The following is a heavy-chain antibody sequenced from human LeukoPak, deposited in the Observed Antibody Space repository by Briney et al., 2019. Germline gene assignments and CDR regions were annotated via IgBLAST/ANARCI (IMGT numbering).Heavy chain of an antibody. CDR3: ARDLSGGKLRYFDWLPPDY. CDR2: INAGNGNT. Sequence: ASVKVSCKASGYTFTSYAMHWVRQAPGQRLEWMGWINAGNGNTKYSQEFQGRVTITRDTSASTAYMELSSLRSEDTAVYYCARDLSGGKLRYFDWLPPDYWGQGTLVTVSS. D-gene: IGHD3-9*01. CDR1: GYTFTSYA. V-gene: IGHV1-3*03. J-gene: IGHJ4*02.